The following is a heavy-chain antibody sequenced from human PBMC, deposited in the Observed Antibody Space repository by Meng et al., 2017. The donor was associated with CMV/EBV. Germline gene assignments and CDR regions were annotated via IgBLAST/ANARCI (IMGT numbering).Heavy chain of an antibody. D-gene: IGHD2-2*02. CDR1: GYTLTELS. Sequence: ASVKVSCKVSGYTLTELSMHWVRQAPGKGLEWMGGFDPEDGETIYAQKFQGRVTMTEDTSTDTAYMELSSLRSEDTAVYYCATVRYQLLYRFYNWFDLWGQGTLVTVSS. CDR2: FDPEDGET. V-gene: IGHV1-24*01. CDR3: ATVRYQLLYRFYNWFDL. J-gene: IGHJ5*02.